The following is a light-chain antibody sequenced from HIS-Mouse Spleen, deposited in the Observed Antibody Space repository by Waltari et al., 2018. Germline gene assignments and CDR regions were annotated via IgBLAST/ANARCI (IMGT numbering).Light chain of an antibody. V-gene: IGLV1-47*01. Sequence: QSVLTQPPSASGTPGQRVTISCSGSSSNIGSNYVYWYQQLPGTAPKLLIDRNNQRPSGIPDRFSGSKSGTSASLAISGRRSEDEADYYCAAWDDGLSGPVFGGGTKLTVL. CDR2: RNN. J-gene: IGLJ3*02. CDR1: SSNIGSNY. CDR3: AAWDDGLSGPV.